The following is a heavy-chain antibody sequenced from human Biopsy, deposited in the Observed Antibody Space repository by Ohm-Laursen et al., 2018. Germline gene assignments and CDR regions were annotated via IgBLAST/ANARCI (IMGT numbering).Heavy chain of an antibody. CDR3: STPFQYYDSWGGYPPFDH. CDR2: IIAVSGLV. CDR1: GGIFSNYA. V-gene: IGHV1-69*10. J-gene: IGHJ4*02. Sequence: SVKVSCKASGGIFSNYAISWVRQAPGEGLEWMGGIIAVSGLVNYAPKFQGRVSITADKSTTTAYMELSNLKSEDTAVYYCSTPFQYYDSWGGYPPFDHWGQGTLVSVSS. D-gene: IGHD3-3*01.